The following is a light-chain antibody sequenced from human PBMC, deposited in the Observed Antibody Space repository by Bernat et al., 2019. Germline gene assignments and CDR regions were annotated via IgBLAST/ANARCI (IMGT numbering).Light chain of an antibody. V-gene: IGLV2-18*02. CDR2: EVS. CDR3: GSYTSSTAYV. Sequence: QSALTQPPSVSGSPGQSVTISCTGTSSDIGSYNRVSWYQQPPGTAPKLMLYEVSNRPSGVPDRFSGSKSGNTASLTISGLQAEDEADYYCGSYTSSTAYVFGTGTKVTDL. CDR1: SSDIGSYNR. J-gene: IGLJ1*01.